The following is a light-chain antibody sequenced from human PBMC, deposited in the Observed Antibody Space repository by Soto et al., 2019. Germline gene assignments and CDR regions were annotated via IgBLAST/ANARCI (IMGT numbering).Light chain of an antibody. CDR2: DAS. V-gene: IGKV3-20*01. CDR1: QSVSSNY. CDR3: QPYGRSPPSWT. Sequence: EIVLTQSPGTLSLSPGERATLSCRASQSVSSNYLAWYQQKPGQPPRLLISDASSRATGIPDRFSGSGSGTDLTLTISGLEPEDYAVSYCQPYGRSPPSWTCGQGTKVEIK. J-gene: IGKJ1*01.